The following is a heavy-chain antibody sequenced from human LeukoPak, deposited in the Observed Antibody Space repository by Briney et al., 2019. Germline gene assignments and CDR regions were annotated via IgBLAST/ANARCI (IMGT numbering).Heavy chain of an antibody. CDR1: RGSISPYY. CDR3: AKHGSLMRGNNDWFDP. V-gene: IGHV4-59*08. D-gene: IGHD1/OR15-1a*01. J-gene: IGHJ5*02. Sequence: SETLSLTCTVSRGSISPYYWSWIRQPPGKGLEGIGYIYYSGSTNYNPSLKSRVTILVDTSKNQFSLKLSSVTAADTAVYYCAKHGSLMRGNNDWFDPWGQGTLVTVST. CDR2: IYYSGST.